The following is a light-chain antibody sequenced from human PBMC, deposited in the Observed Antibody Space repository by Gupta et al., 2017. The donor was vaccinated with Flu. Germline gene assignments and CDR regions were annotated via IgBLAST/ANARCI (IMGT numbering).Light chain of an antibody. Sequence: TSAQSASVGDRVTITCRASQSISSYLNWYQQKPGKAPKLLIYAASSLQSGVPSRFSGSGSGTDFTLTISSLQPEDFATYYCQQSYSTPPTFGQGTKLEIK. V-gene: IGKV1-39*01. J-gene: IGKJ2*01. CDR1: QSISSY. CDR3: QQSYSTPPT. CDR2: AAS.